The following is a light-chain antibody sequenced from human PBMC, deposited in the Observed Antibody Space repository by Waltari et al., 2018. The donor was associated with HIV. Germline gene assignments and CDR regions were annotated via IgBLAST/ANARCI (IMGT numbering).Light chain of an antibody. CDR1: RPNIWNHD. Sequence: QSVLTQPPSVSAAPGQTVTISCSGRRPNIWNHDVSWYQQLPGTAPKLLIYGNNKRPSGTPDRFSGSKSGTSATLGITGLQTGDEADYYCGTWDSSLSAVFGGGTKLTVL. CDR3: GTWDSSLSAV. CDR2: GNN. J-gene: IGLJ3*02. V-gene: IGLV1-51*01.